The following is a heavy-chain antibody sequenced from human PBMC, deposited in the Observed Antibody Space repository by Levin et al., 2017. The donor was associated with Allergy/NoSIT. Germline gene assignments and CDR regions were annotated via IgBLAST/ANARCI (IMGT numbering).Heavy chain of an antibody. Sequence: GESLKISCAASGFTFSSYAMHWVRQAPGKGLEWVAVISYDGSNKYYADSVKGRFTISRDNSKNTLYLQMNSLRAEDTAVYYCARDPGGYEAYYFDYWGQGTLVTVSS. V-gene: IGHV3-30-3*01. D-gene: IGHD5-12*01. CDR3: ARDPGGYEAYYFDY. J-gene: IGHJ4*02. CDR1: GFTFSSYA. CDR2: ISYDGSNK.